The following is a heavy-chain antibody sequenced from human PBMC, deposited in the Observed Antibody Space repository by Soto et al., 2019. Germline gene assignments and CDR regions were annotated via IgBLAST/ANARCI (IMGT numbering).Heavy chain of an antibody. CDR1: GYTFTGYY. V-gene: IGHV1-2*02. D-gene: IGHD2-2*01. CDR3: ARDDIVVVPAAIFLDSYGMDV. CDR2: INPNSGGT. J-gene: IGHJ6*02. Sequence: GASVKVSCKASGYTFTGYYMHWVRQAPGQGLEWMGWINPNSGGTNYAQKFQGRVTMTRDTSISTAYMELSRLRSDDTAVYYCARDDIVVVPAAIFLDSYGMDVWGQGTTVTAP.